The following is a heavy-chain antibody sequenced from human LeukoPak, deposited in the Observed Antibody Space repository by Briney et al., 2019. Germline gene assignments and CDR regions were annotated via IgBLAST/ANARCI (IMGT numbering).Heavy chain of an antibody. CDR3: ARDSSGYYSVF. V-gene: IGHV1-69*04. CDR2: IIPILGIA. CDR1: GYSFTNYH. D-gene: IGHD3-22*01. J-gene: IGHJ4*02. Sequence: GASVKVSCNTSGYSFTNYHMHWVRLAPGQGLEWMGRIIPILGIANYAQKFQGRVTITADKSTSTAYMELSSLRSEDTAVYYCARDSSGYYSVFWGQGTLVTVSS.